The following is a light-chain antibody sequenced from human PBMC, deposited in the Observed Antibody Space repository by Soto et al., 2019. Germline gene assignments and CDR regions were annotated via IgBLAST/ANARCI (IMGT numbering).Light chain of an antibody. CDR1: QSVSNY. Sequence: EIVLTQSPATLSLSPGDRGTLSCRASQSVSNYLAWYQQKPGQVPKLLIYDTFHRAPGIPVRFSGSGFGTDFTLTISSLESDDFAVYYCQHRANVVSFGGGTKMEIK. CDR3: QHRANVVS. V-gene: IGKV3-11*01. CDR2: DTF. J-gene: IGKJ4*01.